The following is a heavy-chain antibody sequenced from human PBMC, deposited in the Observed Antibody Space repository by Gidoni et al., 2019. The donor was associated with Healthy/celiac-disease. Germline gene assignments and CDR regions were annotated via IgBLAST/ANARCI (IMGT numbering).Heavy chain of an antibody. J-gene: IGHJ6*02. CDR2: IKSKTDGGTT. V-gene: IGHV3-15*01. CDR1: GFTFRNAW. D-gene: IGHD1-7*01. CDR3: TTVLGDWNYVEMDV. Sequence: EVQLVESGVGLVKPGGSLRLSCAASGFTFRNAWMGWVRQAPGKGLEWVGRIKSKTDGGTTDYAAPVKGRFTISRDDSKNTLYLQMNSLKTEDTAVYYCTTVLGDWNYVEMDVWGQGTTVTVSS.